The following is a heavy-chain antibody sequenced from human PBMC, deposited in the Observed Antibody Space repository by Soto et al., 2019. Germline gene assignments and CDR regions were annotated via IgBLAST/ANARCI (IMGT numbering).Heavy chain of an antibody. D-gene: IGHD6-13*01. J-gene: IGHJ5*02. CDR1: GASMNSYH. CDR2: IHSSGST. Sequence: SETLSLTCAVSGASMNSYHWSWIRQPAGKGLEWIGHIHSSGSTNYNPSLKSRVTMSVDTSKNQFSLRLMSLTAADTAVYYCARDQGVAAAGITWFDPWGQGSLVTVSS. V-gene: IGHV4-4*07. CDR3: ARDQGVAAAGITWFDP.